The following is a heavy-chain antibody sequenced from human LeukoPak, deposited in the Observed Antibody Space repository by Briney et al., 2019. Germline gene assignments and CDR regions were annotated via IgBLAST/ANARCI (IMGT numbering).Heavy chain of an antibody. Sequence: SETLSLTCAVYGGSFSGYYWSWIRQPPGKGLEWIGEINHSGSTNYNPSLKSRVTISVDTSKNQFSLKLSSVTAADTAVYYCARDETRRAVAGTGYWGQGTLVTVSS. D-gene: IGHD6-19*01. CDR1: GGSFSGYY. CDR3: ARDETRRAVAGTGY. V-gene: IGHV4-34*01. CDR2: INHSGST. J-gene: IGHJ4*02.